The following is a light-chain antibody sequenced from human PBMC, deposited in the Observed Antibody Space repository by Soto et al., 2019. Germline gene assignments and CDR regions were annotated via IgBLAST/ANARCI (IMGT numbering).Light chain of an antibody. CDR3: KQYKDYVYT. V-gene: IGKV1-9*01. Sequence: DIQLTQSPSVLSASVGDTVTITCRASQALSNYLAWYQQKPGKAPDLLIYSASTLQSGVQSRFSGSGSETEFSLTISGLQPDDFATYYCKQYKDYVYTFGQGTKVDIK. J-gene: IGKJ2*01. CDR1: QALSNY. CDR2: SAS.